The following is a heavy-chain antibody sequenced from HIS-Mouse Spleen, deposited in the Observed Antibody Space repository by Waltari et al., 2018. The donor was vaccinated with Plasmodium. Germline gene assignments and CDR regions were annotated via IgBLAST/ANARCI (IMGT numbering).Heavy chain of an antibody. Sequence: QVTLRESGPALVKPTQTLTLTCTFSGFSLSTSGMCVSWIRQPPGKALEWLALIDWDDDKYYSTSLKTKLNIAKDTSKNQGVLTMTNMDPVDTATYYCARTTYSSSSAKYYYYGMDVWGQGTTVTVSS. D-gene: IGHD6-6*01. J-gene: IGHJ6*02. CDR3: ARTTYSSSSAKYYYYGMDV. CDR1: GFSLSTSGMC. CDR2: IDWDDDK. V-gene: IGHV2-70*01.